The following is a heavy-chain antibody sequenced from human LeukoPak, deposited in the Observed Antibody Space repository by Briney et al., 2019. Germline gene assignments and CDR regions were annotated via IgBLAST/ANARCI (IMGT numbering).Heavy chain of an antibody. J-gene: IGHJ4*02. CDR1: GGSISSYY. D-gene: IGHD1-20*01. V-gene: IGHV4-59*01. Sequence: SETLSLTCTVSGGSISSYYWSWIRQPPGKGLEWIGYIYYSGSTNYNPSLKSRVTISVDTSKNQFSLKLSSVTAADTAVHYCARDHNWNDDGFDYWGQGTLVTVSS. CDR3: ARDHNWNDDGFDY. CDR2: IYYSGST.